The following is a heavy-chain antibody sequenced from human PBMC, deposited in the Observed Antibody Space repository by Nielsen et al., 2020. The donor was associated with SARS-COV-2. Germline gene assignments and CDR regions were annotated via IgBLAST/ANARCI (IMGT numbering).Heavy chain of an antibody. J-gene: IGHJ1*01. D-gene: IGHD2-21*01. CDR1: GFTFSDYY. CDR2: ISSSGSTI. CDR3: AKGAVDAEYFQH. V-gene: IGHV3-11*01. Sequence: SCAASGFTFSDYYMSWIRQAPGKGLEWVSYISSSGSTIYYADSVKGRFTISRDNAKNSLYLQMNSLRAEDTAVYYCAKGAVDAEYFQHWGQGTLVTVSS.